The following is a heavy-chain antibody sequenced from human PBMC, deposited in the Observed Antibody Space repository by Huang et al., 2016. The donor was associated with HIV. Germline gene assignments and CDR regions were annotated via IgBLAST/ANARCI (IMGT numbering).Heavy chain of an antibody. CDR3: ARERVEAMGNNWFDP. J-gene: IGHJ5*02. D-gene: IGHD5-18*01. V-gene: IGHV2-5*02. CDR1: GFSLTTSGVA. Sequence: QITLRESGPTLVKPTQTLTLTCTFSGFSLTTSGVAVGWIRQSPGKALEWLALVYWDDDKRYNPSLKTRVTVTKDTTKNQVVLIVTEMDPVDTGTYYCARERVEAMGNNWFDPWGQGILVTVSS. CDR2: VYWDDDK.